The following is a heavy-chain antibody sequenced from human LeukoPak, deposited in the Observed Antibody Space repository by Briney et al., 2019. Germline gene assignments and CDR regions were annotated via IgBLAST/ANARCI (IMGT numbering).Heavy chain of an antibody. CDR3: AKDLRPYSSGWYGY. CDR2: ISGSGGST. D-gene: IGHD6-19*01. J-gene: IGHJ4*02. Sequence: GGSLRLSCAASGFTFSSYAMSWVRQAPGKGLEWVSAISGSGGSTYYADSVKGRFTISRDNSKNTLYLQMNSPRAEDTAVYYCAKDLRPYSSGWYGYWGQGTLVTVSS. CDR1: GFTFSSYA. V-gene: IGHV3-23*01.